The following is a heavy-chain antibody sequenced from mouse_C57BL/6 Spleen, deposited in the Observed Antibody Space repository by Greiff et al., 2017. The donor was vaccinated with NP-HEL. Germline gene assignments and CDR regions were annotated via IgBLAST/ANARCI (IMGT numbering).Heavy chain of an antibody. D-gene: IGHD2-2*01. Sequence: VQLVESGPGLVQPSQSLSITCTVSGFSLTSYGVHWVRQPPGKGLEWLGVIWSGGSTDYNAAFISRLSISKDNSKSQVFFKMNSLQADDTAIYYCAKNWGYGFYAMDYWGQGTSVTVSS. CDR3: AKNWGYGFYAMDY. CDR1: GFSLTSYG. CDR2: IWSGGST. V-gene: IGHV2-4*01. J-gene: IGHJ4*01.